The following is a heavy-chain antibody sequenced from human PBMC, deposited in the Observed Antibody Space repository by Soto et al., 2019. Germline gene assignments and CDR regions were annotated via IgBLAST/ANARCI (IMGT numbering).Heavy chain of an antibody. CDR2: IYYSGGT. J-gene: IGHJ5*02. CDR1: GAALSSGGYF. CDR3: TREQSDDNYFDP. D-gene: IGHD6-19*01. V-gene: IGHV4-61*08. Sequence: SETLSLTCTVSGAALSSGGYFYTWVQQPPGRGLEWLGYIYYSGGTNYNPSLKSRVTISLDKSKSQFSLRLISVTAADTAVYYCTREQSDDNYFDPWGQGTPVTVSS.